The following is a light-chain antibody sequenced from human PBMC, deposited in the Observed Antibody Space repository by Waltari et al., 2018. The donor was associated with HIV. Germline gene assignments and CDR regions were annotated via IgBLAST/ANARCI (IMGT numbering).Light chain of an antibody. CDR2: SNN. V-gene: IGLV1-47*01. J-gene: IGLJ2*01. Sequence: QSVLTQAPSASGTPGQRVTLPCSGTGSNVGFNFVSWYQPLPGMAPKLLIYSNNKRPSRVPDRFSGSKSGTSASLAISGLRSEDEAVYFCAAWDDSVSGWAFGEGTKVTVL. CDR3: AAWDDSVSGWA. CDR1: GSNVGFNF.